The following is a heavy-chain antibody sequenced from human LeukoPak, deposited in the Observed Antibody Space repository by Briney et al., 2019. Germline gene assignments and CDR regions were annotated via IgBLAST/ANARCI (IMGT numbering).Heavy chain of an antibody. D-gene: IGHD2-21*02. CDR2: IYSVGST. CDR3: ARDVTASTHYYYMDV. Sequence: PGGSLRLSCAASGLTVSSEYMSWVRQAPGKGLEWVSVIYSVGSTYYADSVKGRFTISRDNSKNTLYLQMNSLRAEDTAVYYCARDVTASTHYYYMDVWGKGTPVTVSS. V-gene: IGHV3-66*02. CDR1: GLTVSSEY. J-gene: IGHJ6*03.